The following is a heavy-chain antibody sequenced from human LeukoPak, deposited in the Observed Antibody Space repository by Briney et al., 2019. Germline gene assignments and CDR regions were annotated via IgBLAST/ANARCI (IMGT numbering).Heavy chain of an antibody. CDR3: ARWGRDGYNHFDY. V-gene: IGHV3-21*01. J-gene: IGHJ4*02. CDR2: ISSSSSYI. Sequence: GGSLRLSCAASGFSLSTYSMNWVRQAPGKGLEWVSSISSSSSYIYYADSVKGRFTISRDNAKNSLYLQMNSLRAEDTAVYYCARWGRDGYNHFDYWGQGTLVTVSS. D-gene: IGHD5-24*01. CDR1: GFSLSTYS.